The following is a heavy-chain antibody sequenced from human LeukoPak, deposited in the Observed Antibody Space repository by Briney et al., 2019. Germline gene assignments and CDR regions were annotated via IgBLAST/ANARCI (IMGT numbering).Heavy chain of an antibody. CDR1: GYTFTGYY. Sequence: APVKVSCKASGYTFTGYYMHWVRQAPGQGLEWMGWINPNSGGTNYAQKFQGRVTMTRDTSISTAYMELSRLRSDDTAVYYCARGEYSYGYLDFDYWGQGTLVTVSS. CDR3: ARGEYSYGYLDFDY. J-gene: IGHJ4*02. CDR2: INPNSGGT. V-gene: IGHV1-2*02. D-gene: IGHD5-18*01.